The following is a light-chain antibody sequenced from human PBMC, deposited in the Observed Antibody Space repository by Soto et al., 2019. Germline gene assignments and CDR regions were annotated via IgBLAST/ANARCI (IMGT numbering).Light chain of an antibody. CDR2: DST. CDR3: QQRSNWPT. CDR1: QRVSSGY. J-gene: IGKJ4*01. Sequence: EIVLTQSPGTLSLSPGERATLSCRASQRVSSGYVAWYQQIPGQPPRLLIYDSTNRAAGIPARFSGSRSGTDFTLTISSLEPEDFAVYYCQQRSNWPTFGGGTKVDIK. V-gene: IGKV3-11*01.